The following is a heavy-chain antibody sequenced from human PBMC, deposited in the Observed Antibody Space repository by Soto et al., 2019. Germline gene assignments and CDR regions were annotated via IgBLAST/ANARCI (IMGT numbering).Heavy chain of an antibody. Sequence: GGSLRLSCVASGITFRTRAMNWVRQAPGEGLEWVSVITDSGGDSKYADSVRGRFTISRDNSKNTLYLQMNSLRADDSAVFYCASGSSDSYPGSRIFDFWGRGTLVTVSS. CDR2: ITDSGGDS. J-gene: IGHJ4*02. D-gene: IGHD3-10*01. CDR3: ASGSSDSYPGSRIFDF. CDR1: GITFRTRA. V-gene: IGHV3-23*01.